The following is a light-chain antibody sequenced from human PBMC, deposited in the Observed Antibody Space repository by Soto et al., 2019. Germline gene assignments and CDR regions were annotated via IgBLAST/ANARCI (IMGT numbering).Light chain of an antibody. CDR3: QSYDSSLSGWV. V-gene: IGLV1-40*01. Sequence: SVLTQPPSVSGAPGQRVTISCTGSSSNIGAGYDVHWYQQLPGTAPKLLIYGNSNRPSGVPDRFSGSKSGTSASLAITGLQAEDEADYYCQSYDSSLSGWVFDGGTKLTVL. CDR1: SSNIGAGYD. CDR2: GNS. J-gene: IGLJ3*02.